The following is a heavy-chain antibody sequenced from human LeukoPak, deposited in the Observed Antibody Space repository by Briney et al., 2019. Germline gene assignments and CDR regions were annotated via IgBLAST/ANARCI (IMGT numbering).Heavy chain of an antibody. CDR1: GGSISSSNYY. D-gene: IGHD6-19*01. CDR2: IYTSGTT. J-gene: IGHJ4*02. Sequence: SETLSLTCTVSGGSISSSNYYWSWIRQPAGKGLEWIGRIYTSGTTNYNPSLKSRVTISIDTSKNQFSLKLSSVTAADTAVYYCATVASGWYPDYWGQGALVTVAS. CDR3: ATVASGWYPDY. V-gene: IGHV4-61*02.